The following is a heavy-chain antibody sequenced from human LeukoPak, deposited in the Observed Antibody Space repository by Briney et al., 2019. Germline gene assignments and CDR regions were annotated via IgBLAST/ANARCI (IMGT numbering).Heavy chain of an antibody. CDR1: GFTFSSYA. J-gene: IGHJ6*02. Sequence: PGGSLRLSCAASGFTFSSYAMHWVRQAPGKGLEWVAVISYDGSNKYYADSVKGRFTISRDNSKNTLYLQMNSLRAEDPAVYYAAGQQDYGMDVWGQGTTVTVSS. CDR2: ISYDGSNK. V-gene: IGHV3-30-3*01. CDR3: AGQQDYGMDV.